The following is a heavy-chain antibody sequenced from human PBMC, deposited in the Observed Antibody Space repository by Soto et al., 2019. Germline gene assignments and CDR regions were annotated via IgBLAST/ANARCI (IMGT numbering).Heavy chain of an antibody. Sequence: GGSLRLSCAASGLIFSNYKMHWVRQAPGKGLVWVSRISTDGSITDYADSVKGRFTVSRDNAKNTLYLQMNSLRAEDTAVYYCARDTDGLHYWGQGTLVTVSS. CDR1: GLIFSNYK. CDR2: ISTDGSIT. CDR3: ARDTDGLHY. J-gene: IGHJ4*02. V-gene: IGHV3-74*01.